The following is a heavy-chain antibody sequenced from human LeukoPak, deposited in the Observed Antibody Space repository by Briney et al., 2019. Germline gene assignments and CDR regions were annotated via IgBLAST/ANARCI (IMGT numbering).Heavy chain of an antibody. Sequence: GGSLRLSCAASGFSFSNYGMHWVRQVPGKGLEWRAGILYDGSNKYYADSVKGRFTISRDNSKNTLYLQMNSLRVEDTAVYYCASIIRYCTGGTCLLGPFDYWGQGTLVTVSS. J-gene: IGHJ4*02. CDR2: ILYDGSNK. CDR1: GFSFSNYG. CDR3: ASIIRYCTGGTCLLGPFDY. V-gene: IGHV3-30*03. D-gene: IGHD2-15*01.